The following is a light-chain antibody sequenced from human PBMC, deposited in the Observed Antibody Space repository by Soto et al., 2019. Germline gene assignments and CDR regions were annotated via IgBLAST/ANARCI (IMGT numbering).Light chain of an antibody. Sequence: EVVLTQSPATLSLSPGERATLSFRASRSVSSSYLAWYQQKHGQAPRLLIYGSSSRATGIPDRFSGSGSGTEFTLTISSLQPADFAAYYCQQYNRYPWTFGEGTKVDIK. V-gene: IGKV3-20*01. CDR1: RSVSSSY. J-gene: IGKJ1*01. CDR2: GSS. CDR3: QQYNRYPWT.